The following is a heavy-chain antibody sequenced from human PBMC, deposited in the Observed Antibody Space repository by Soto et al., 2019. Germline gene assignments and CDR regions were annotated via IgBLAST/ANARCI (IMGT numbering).Heavy chain of an antibody. D-gene: IGHD6-19*01. CDR1: GDSISSSNYF. CDR2: IFYSGST. Sequence: SETLSLTCAVSGDSISSSNYFWGWIRQPPGKGLEWIGTIFYSGSTYYNPSLKSRVTISVDTSKNQFSLRLISVTAADTALYYCARRYGWLYFDYWGQGSLVTVSS. V-gene: IGHV4-39*01. J-gene: IGHJ4*02. CDR3: ARRYGWLYFDY.